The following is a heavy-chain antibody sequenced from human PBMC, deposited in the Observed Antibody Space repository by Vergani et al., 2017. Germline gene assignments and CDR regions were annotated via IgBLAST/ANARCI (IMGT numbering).Heavy chain of an antibody. CDR2: IWYDGSKE. CDR1: GFTLSSHA. V-gene: IGHV3-30*02. D-gene: IGHD6-13*01. Sequence: VQLVESGGGLIHPGGSLRLSCAGSGFTLSSHAMHWVRQAPGKGLEWVAFIWYDGSKEYYADSVKGRFTISRDNAKNSLYLQMNSLRAEDTALYYCVKDIAASGNYWYFDLWGRGTLVTVSS. J-gene: IGHJ2*01. CDR3: VKDIAASGNYWYFDL.